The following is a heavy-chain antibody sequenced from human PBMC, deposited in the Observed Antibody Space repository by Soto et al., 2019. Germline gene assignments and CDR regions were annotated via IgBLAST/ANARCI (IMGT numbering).Heavy chain of an antibody. CDR1: GFSLSTHEVG. D-gene: IGHD2-15*01. Sequence: QITLKESSPTLVKPTQTLTLTCTFSGFSLSTHEVGVGWVRQPAGKAMQWLALIYWDDDKRYSASLNSRLTITKDTSKNQVVLTMTNMDPVDTATYYCAHAMLYCTGGSCSTWFDSWGQGTLVTVSS. J-gene: IGHJ5*01. V-gene: IGHV2-5*02. CDR2: IYWDDDK. CDR3: AHAMLYCTGGSCSTWFDS.